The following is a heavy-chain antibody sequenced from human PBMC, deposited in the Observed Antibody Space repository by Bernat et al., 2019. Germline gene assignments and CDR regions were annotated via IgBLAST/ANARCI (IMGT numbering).Heavy chain of an antibody. CDR3: ARVGPGSCWPPDY. Sequence: QVQLVESGGGVVQPGRSLRLFCAAPGFTFSSYGMHWVRQAPGQGLEWVAVIWYDGSNKYYADSVKGRFTISRDNSKNTLYLQMNSLRAEDTAVYYCARVGPGSCWPPDYWGQGTLVTVSS. CDR1: GFTFSSYG. V-gene: IGHV3-33*01. D-gene: IGHD2-15*01. J-gene: IGHJ4*02. CDR2: IWYDGSNK.